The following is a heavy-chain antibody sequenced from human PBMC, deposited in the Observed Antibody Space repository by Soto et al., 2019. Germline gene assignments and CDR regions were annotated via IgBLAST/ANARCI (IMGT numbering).Heavy chain of an antibody. Sequence: SETLSLTCTVSGGSISSYYWSWIRQPPGKGLEWIGYIYYSGSTNYNPSLKSRVTISVDTSKNQFSLKLSSVTAADTAVYYCARVPISGDFWSGYYEDAFDIWGQGTMVTVSS. V-gene: IGHV4-59*01. D-gene: IGHD3-3*01. J-gene: IGHJ3*02. CDR1: GGSISSYY. CDR3: ARVPISGDFWSGYYEDAFDI. CDR2: IYYSGST.